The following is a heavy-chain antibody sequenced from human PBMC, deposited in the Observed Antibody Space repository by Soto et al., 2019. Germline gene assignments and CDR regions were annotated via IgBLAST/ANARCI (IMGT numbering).Heavy chain of an antibody. D-gene: IGHD3-22*01. CDR3: ARLKYYYDSSGYYYQPVGFDY. V-gene: IGHV4-39*01. J-gene: IGHJ4*02. CDR1: GGSISSSSYY. Sequence: PSETLSLTCTVSGGSISSSSYYWGWIRQPPGKGLEWIGSIYYSGSTYYNPSLKSRVTISVDTSKNQFSLKLSSVTAADTAVYYCARLKYYYDSSGYYYQPVGFDYWGQGTLVTVSS. CDR2: IYYSGST.